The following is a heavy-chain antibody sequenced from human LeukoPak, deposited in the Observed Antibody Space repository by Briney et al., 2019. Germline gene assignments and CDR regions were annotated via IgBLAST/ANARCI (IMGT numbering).Heavy chain of an antibody. D-gene: IGHD3-3*01. CDR3: TREPPNYDFWSGYYTSGDAFDI. V-gene: IGHV3-49*04. CDR2: IRSKAYGGTT. CDR1: GFTFSDYS. J-gene: IGHJ3*02. Sequence: GGSLRLSCAASGFTFSDYSMSWVRQAPGKGLEWVGFIRSKAYGGTTEYAASVKGRFTISRDDSKSIAYLQMNSLKTEDTAVYYCTREPPNYDFWSGYYTSGDAFDIWGQGTMVTVSS.